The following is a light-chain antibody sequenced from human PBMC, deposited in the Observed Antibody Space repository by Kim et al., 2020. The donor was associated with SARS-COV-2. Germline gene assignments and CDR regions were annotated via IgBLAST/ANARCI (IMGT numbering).Light chain of an antibody. CDR1: QSISSW. J-gene: IGKJ2*01. V-gene: IGKV1-5*03. CDR3: HQYHSYPYT. Sequence: DIQMTQSPYTLSASVGDRVTITCRASQSISSWLAWYQQNPGKAPKLLIYKASSLESGVPSRFSGSGSGTEFTLTISSLQPDDFATYFCHQYHSYPYTFGQGTKLEI. CDR2: KAS.